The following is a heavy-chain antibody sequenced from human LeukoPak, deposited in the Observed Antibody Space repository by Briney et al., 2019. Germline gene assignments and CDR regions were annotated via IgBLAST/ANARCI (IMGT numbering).Heavy chain of an antibody. CDR1: GFTFSSYA. Sequence: GGSLRLSCAASGFTFSSYAMSWVRQAPGKGLEWVSAISGSGGSTYYADSVKGRFTISRDNSKNTLYLQMNSLRAEDTAVYYCAKPQYCSRTSCYAGNFDYWGQGTLVTVSS. CDR3: AKPQYCSRTSCYAGNFDY. D-gene: IGHD2-2*01. V-gene: IGHV3-23*01. CDR2: ISGSGGST. J-gene: IGHJ4*02.